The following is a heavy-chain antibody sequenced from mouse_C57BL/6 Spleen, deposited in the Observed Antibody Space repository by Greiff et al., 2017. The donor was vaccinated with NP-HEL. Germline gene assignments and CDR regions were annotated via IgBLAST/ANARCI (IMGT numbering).Heavy chain of an antibody. V-gene: IGHV1-52*01. J-gene: IGHJ3*01. CDR1: GYTFTSYW. D-gene: IGHD3-2*02. CDR3: ALDSSGSWFAY. Sequence: QVQLKQPGAELVRPGSSVKLSCKASGYTFTSYWMHWVKQRPIQGLEWIGNIDPSDSETHYNQKFKDKATLTVDKSSSTAYMQLSSLTSEDSAVYYCALDSSGSWFAYWGQGTLVTVSA. CDR2: IDPSDSET.